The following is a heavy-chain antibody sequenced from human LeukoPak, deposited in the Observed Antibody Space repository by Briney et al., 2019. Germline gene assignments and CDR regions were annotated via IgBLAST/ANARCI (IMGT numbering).Heavy chain of an antibody. D-gene: IGHD2-15*01. Sequence: GGSLRLSCAASGFTFSNYDMHWVRQGIGKGLEWVSGIGKAGDIYYAGSVKGRFTISRENAKNSLYLQMNSLRAGDTAVYYCARGAAGFDPWGQETLVTVSS. V-gene: IGHV3-13*01. CDR1: GFTFSNYD. J-gene: IGHJ5*02. CDR2: IGKAGDI. CDR3: ARGAAGFDP.